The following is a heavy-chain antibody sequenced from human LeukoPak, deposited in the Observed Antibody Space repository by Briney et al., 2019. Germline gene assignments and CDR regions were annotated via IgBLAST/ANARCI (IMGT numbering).Heavy chain of an antibody. CDR1: GGSISSSNW. D-gene: IGHD2-21*02. V-gene: IGHV4-4*02. J-gene: IGHJ5*02. CDR2: IYHSGST. Sequence: SGTLSLTCAVSGGSISSSNWWSWIRQPPGKGLEWIGEIYHSGSTNYNPSLKSRVTISVDKSKTQFSLKLSSVTAADTAVYYCARDLKGVRGAYCGGDCYSSWFDPWGQGTLVTVSS. CDR3: ARDLKGVRGAYCGGDCYSSWFDP.